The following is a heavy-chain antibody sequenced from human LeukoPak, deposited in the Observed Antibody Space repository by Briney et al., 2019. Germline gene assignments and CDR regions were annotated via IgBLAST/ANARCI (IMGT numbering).Heavy chain of an antibody. D-gene: IGHD1-26*01. Sequence: ASVKVSCKASGYTFTSYDIIWVRQASGQGLEWMGWMNPNSGHTGYAQKFQARVTMTRTTSISTAYMELTSLTSEDSAVYYCARSIVGVRKGNDYWGQGTLVTVSS. CDR3: ARSIVGVRKGNDY. CDR2: MNPNSGHT. CDR1: GYTFTSYD. V-gene: IGHV1-8*01. J-gene: IGHJ4*02.